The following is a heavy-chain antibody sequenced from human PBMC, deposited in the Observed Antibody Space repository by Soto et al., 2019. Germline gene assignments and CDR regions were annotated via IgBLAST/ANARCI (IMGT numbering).Heavy chain of an antibody. Sequence: ASVKVSCKTSGYTFSNYGITWVRQAPGQPLEWLGWISLYSDGTNYAQKFQGRVSMTTDTSTTTAYTELRSLRSDDMAVYYCARVVPGAEAWFGPWGQGTMVTVYS. V-gene: IGHV1-18*03. CDR3: ARVVPGAEAWFGP. D-gene: IGHD2-2*01. J-gene: IGHJ5*02. CDR2: ISLYSDGT. CDR1: GYTFSNYG.